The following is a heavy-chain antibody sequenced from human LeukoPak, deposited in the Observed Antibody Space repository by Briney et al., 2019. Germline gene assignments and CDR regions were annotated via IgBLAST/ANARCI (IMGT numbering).Heavy chain of an antibody. V-gene: IGHV4-59*01. Sequence: SETLSLTCTVSGGSISSYYWSWIRQPPGKGLEWIGYIYYSGSTSYNPSLKSRVTISVDTSKNQFSLKLSSVTAADTAVYYCARESGSSGYYYDLDAFDIWGQGTMVTVSS. J-gene: IGHJ3*02. D-gene: IGHD3-22*01. CDR3: ARESGSSGYYYDLDAFDI. CDR2: IYYSGST. CDR1: GGSISSYY.